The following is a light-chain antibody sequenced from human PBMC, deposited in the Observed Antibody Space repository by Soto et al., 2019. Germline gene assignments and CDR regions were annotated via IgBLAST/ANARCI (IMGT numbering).Light chain of an antibody. CDR3: CSRGGYNNFYV. J-gene: IGLJ1*01. Sequence: QSVLTQPPSASGSPGQSVTISCTGSSSDVGAYNYVSWYQQHPGKVPKLIIYEVTKRPSGVPDRFSGSKSGNTASLTVSGLQAEDEANYSCCSRGGYNNFYVFGTGTKGTVL. V-gene: IGLV2-8*01. CDR2: EVT. CDR1: SSDVGAYNY.